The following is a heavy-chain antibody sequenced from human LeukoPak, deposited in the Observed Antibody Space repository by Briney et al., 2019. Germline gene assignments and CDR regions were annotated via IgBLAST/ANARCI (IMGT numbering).Heavy chain of an antibody. CDR3: ARDGPPQRVEHWFDP. CDR2: IYYSGST. V-gene: IGHV4-39*07. Sequence: SETLSLTCTVSGGSISSSSYYWGWIRQPPGKGLEWIGSIYYSGSTYYNPSLKSRVTISVDTSKNQFSLEPSSVTAADTAVYYCARDGPPQRVEHWFDPWGQGTLVTVSS. CDR1: GGSISSSSYY. J-gene: IGHJ5*02.